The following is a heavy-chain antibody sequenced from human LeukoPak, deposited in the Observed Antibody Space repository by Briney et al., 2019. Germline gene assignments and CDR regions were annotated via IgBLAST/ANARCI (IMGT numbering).Heavy chain of an antibody. CDR3: ASLVRYSGYDLRWFDP. Sequence: PSETLSLTCAVYGGSFSGYYWSWIRQPPGKGLEWIGEISHSGSTNYNPSLKSRVTISVETSKNQFSLKLSSVTAADTAVYYCASLVRYSGYDLRWFDPWGQGTLVTVSS. CDR1: GGSFSGYY. D-gene: IGHD5-12*01. V-gene: IGHV4-34*01. J-gene: IGHJ5*02. CDR2: ISHSGST.